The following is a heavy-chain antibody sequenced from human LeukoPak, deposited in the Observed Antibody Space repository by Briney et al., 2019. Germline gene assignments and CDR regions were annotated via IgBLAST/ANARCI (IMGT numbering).Heavy chain of an antibody. Sequence: PGGSLRLSCAASGLTASSNYMSWVRQAPGKGLEWVSALYSGGSIYYADSVKGRFTISRDNSKNTLYLQMNSLGAEDTAVYYCARDPSRGLYYFDHWGQGTLVTVSS. J-gene: IGHJ4*02. D-gene: IGHD3/OR15-3a*01. V-gene: IGHV3-53*01. CDR2: LYSGGSI. CDR1: GLTASSNY. CDR3: ARDPSRGLYYFDH.